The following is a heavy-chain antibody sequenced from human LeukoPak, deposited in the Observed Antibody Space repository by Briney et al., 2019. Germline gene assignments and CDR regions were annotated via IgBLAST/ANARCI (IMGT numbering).Heavy chain of an antibody. CDR2: FIPIFGSA. CDR1: GDIFNSYS. CDR3: ARVGRSRGSLPNSYYYMDV. V-gene: IGHV1-69*05. Sequence: REASVKVSCKASGDIFNSYSISWVRQAPGQGLEWMGGFIPIFGSANYAQTFQGRVTITTDQSTSTAYMELSSLSSEDTAVYYCARVGRSRGSLPNSYYYMDVWGKGTTVTVSS. D-gene: IGHD1-26*01. J-gene: IGHJ6*03.